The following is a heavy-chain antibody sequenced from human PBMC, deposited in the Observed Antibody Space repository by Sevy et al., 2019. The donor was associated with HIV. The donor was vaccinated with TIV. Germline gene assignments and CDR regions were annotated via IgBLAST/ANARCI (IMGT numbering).Heavy chain of an antibody. CDR2: IRYDGSNK. V-gene: IGHV3-30*02. J-gene: IGHJ4*02. D-gene: IGHD6-6*01. Sequence: GGSLRLSCAASGFTFSSYGMHWVRQAPGKGLEWVAFIRYDGSNKYYADSMKGRFTISRDNSKNTLYLQMNSLRAEDTAVYYCAKDRYSSSSSSRIAADYWGQGTLVTVSS. CDR3: AKDRYSSSSSSRIAADY. CDR1: GFTFSSYG.